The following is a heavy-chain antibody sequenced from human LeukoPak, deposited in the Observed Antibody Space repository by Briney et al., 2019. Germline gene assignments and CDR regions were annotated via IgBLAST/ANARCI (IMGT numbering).Heavy chain of an antibody. Sequence: GGSLRLSCAASGFTFSSYGMHWVRQAPGQGLEWVAVICYVGSNTKYAHSVKGRFTISRDKSKNTLYVQMNSLRSEDTAVYYCAKDALLEPYYDSSGYYSDALDIWGQGTMVTVSS. CDR3: AKDALLEPYYDSSGYYSDALDI. J-gene: IGHJ3*02. V-gene: IGHV3-33*03. CDR1: GFTFSSYG. CDR2: ICYVGSNT. D-gene: IGHD3-22*01.